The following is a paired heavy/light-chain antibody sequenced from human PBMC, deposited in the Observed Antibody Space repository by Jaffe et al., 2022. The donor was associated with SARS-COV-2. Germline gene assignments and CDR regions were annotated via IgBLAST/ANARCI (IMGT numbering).Light chain of an antibody. Sequence: QSALTQPASVSGSPGQSISISCTGTSSDVGGYNYVSWYQHHPGKAPKLMIYEVRNRPSGVPDRFSGSKSGNTASLTISGLQAEDEADYYCSSYTSRTTFVVFGGGTKVTVL. CDR2: EVR. J-gene: IGLJ2*01. V-gene: IGLV2-14*01. CDR1: SSDVGGYNY. CDR3: SSYTSRTTFVV.
Heavy chain of an antibody. CDR3: ARDPNTSKFDSNGYEGNWFDP. D-gene: IGHD3-22*01. V-gene: IGHV1-18*01. Sequence: QVQLVQSGAEVKKPGASVKVSCKASGYTFTSYGISWVRQAPGQGLEWMGWVSPYNGDTKYAQNLQGRLTMTADTSTSTAFMELRSLRSDDAAVYYCARDPNTSKFDSNGYEGNWFDPWGQGTLVSVSS. CDR1: GYTFTSYG. CDR2: VSPYNGDT. J-gene: IGHJ5*02.